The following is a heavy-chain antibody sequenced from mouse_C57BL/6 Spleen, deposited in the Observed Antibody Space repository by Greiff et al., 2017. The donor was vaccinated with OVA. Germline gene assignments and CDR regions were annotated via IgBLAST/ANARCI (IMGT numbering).Heavy chain of an antibody. J-gene: IGHJ2*01. D-gene: IGHD1-1*02. CDR2: INPSSGYT. CDR3: ARSPTGGSPDY. V-gene: IGHV1-4*01. Sequence: QVTLKVSGAELARPGASVKMSCKASGYTFTSYTMHWVKQRPGQGLEWIGYINPSSGYTKYNQKFKDKATLTADKSSSTAYMQLSSLTSEDSAVYYCARSPTGGSPDYWGQGTTLTVSS. CDR1: GYTFTSYT.